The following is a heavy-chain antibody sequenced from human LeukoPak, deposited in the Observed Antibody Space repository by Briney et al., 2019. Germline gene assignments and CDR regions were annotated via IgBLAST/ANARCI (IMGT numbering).Heavy chain of an antibody. Sequence: ASVTVSCKASGYTFTSYGISWVRQAPGQGLEWMGWISAYNGNTNYAQKLQGRVTMTTDTSTSTAYMELRSLRSDDTAVYYCARIHIVGPTGVIDYWGQGTLVTVSS. V-gene: IGHV1-18*01. D-gene: IGHD1-26*01. J-gene: IGHJ4*02. CDR1: GYTFTSYG. CDR3: ARIHIVGPTGVIDY. CDR2: ISAYNGNT.